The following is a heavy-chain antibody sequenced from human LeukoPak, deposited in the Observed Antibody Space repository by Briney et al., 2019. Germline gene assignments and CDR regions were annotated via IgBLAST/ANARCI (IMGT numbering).Heavy chain of an antibody. CDR2: LSYDANE. D-gene: IGHD3-3*01. J-gene: IGHJ4*02. V-gene: IGHV3-30-3*02. CDR1: GFTLSSYA. CDR3: AKHSWWSGYFYFLPFDY. Sequence: GSSLRLSCSASGFTLSSYAMHWVRQAPGKGLDLEWVTVLSYDANEYYADSVKGRFTISRDISKNTLYLQMNSLRVEDTAVYYCAKHSWWSGYFYFLPFDYWGQGTLVTVSS.